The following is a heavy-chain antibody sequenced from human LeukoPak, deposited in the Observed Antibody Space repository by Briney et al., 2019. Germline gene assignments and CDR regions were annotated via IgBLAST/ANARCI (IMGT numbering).Heavy chain of an antibody. CDR2: IYYSGST. CDR3: ARVDGDYLNWFDP. D-gene: IGHD4-17*01. CDR1: GGSISSYY. V-gene: IGHV4-59*01. J-gene: IGHJ5*02. Sequence: PSETLSLTCTVSGGSISSYYWSWIRQPPGKGLEWIGYIYYSGSTNYNPSLKSRVTISVDTSKNQFSLKLSSVTAADTVVYYCARVDGDYLNWFDPWGQGTLVTVSS.